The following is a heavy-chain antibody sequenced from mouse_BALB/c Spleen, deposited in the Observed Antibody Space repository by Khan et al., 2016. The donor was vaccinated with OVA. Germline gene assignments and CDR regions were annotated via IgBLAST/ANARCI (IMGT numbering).Heavy chain of an antibody. Sequence: VQLQQSGAELVKPGASVKLSCKTSGYTFTSDYMYWVKQRPGQGLEWIGEIIPNNGGAIFNEKFKSKATLTVDKSSSTAYMQLSSLTSEDSAVYYCTRSGYGSFAYWGQGTLVTVSA. D-gene: IGHD2-2*01. CDR2: IIPNNGGA. J-gene: IGHJ3*01. V-gene: IGHV1S81*02. CDR3: TRSGYGSFAY. CDR1: GYTFTSDY.